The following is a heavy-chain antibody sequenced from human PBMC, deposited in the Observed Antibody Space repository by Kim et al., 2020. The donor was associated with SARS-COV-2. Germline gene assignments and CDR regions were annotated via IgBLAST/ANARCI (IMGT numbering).Heavy chain of an antibody. J-gene: IGHJ5*02. CDR1: GGTFSSYA. CDR2: IIPIFGTA. Sequence: SVKVSCKASGGTFSSYAISWVRQAPGQGLEWMGGIIPIFGTANYAQKFQGRVTITADESTSTAYMELSSLRSEDTAVYYCASKKILGYCSGGSCYAWFDPWGQGTLVTVSS. V-gene: IGHV1-69*13. D-gene: IGHD2-15*01. CDR3: ASKKILGYCSGGSCYAWFDP.